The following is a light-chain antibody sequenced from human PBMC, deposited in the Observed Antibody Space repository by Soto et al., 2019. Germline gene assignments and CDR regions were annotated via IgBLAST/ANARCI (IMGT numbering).Light chain of an antibody. CDR2: DDD. CDR3: AAWDDSLNGLV. CDR1: SSNIGNNG. V-gene: IGLV1-36*01. Sequence: QSVLTQTPSVSAAPRQRVTISCSGSSSNIGNNGVSWYQQLPGKAPKLLIYDDDLLPSGVSDRFDGSKSGTSASLAIGGLQSEDEADYYCAAWDDSLNGLVFGGGTKVTVL. J-gene: IGLJ3*02.